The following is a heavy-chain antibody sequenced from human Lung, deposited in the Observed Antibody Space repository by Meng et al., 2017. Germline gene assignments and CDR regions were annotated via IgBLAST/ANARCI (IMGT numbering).Heavy chain of an antibody. CDR3: SGHIDY. CDR2: IKSEPDGETI. Sequence: GGSLSPSCVGSGFTFSNAYMTWVRQVAGKRLEWVGRIKSEPDGETIDYAAPGKASFTIPRDDSKNTVYLQMNSLKTEYTAVYYCSGHIDYWGQGTLVTVSS. J-gene: IGHJ4*02. D-gene: IGHD5-12*01. V-gene: IGHV3-15*01. CDR1: GFTFSNAY.